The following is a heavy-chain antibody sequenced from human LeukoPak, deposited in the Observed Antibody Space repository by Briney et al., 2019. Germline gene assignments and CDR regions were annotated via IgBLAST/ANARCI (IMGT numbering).Heavy chain of an antibody. D-gene: IGHD2-8*01. CDR3: ARGMNYGDY. J-gene: IGHJ4*02. V-gene: IGHV1-18*04. CDR1: GYSFTNYW. CDR2: ISAYNGNT. Sequence: GESLKISCKGSGYSFTNYWIGWVRQAPGQGLEWMGWISAYNGNTNYAQKLQGRVTMTTDTSTSTAYMELRSLRSDDTAVYYCARGMNYGDYWGQGTLVTVSS.